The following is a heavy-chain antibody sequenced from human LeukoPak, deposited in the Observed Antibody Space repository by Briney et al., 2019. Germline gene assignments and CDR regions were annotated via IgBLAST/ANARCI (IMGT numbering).Heavy chain of an antibody. CDR1: GGSISSSSYY. CDR2: IYYSGST. CDR3: ARFDYGGPTYYFDY. Sequence: PSETLSLTCTVSGGSISSSSYYWGWIRQPPGKGLEWSGSIYYSGSTYYNPSLKSRITISVDTYKNQFSLKLSSVTAADTAVYYCARFDYGGPTYYFDYWGQGTLVTVSS. J-gene: IGHJ4*02. V-gene: IGHV4-39*01. D-gene: IGHD3-16*01.